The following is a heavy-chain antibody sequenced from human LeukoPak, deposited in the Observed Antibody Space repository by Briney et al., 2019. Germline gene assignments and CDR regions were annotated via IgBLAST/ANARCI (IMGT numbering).Heavy chain of an antibody. J-gene: IGHJ6*02. CDR1: GGTFSSYA. Sequence: SCKASGGTFSSYAMHWVRQAPGKGLEWVAVISYDGSNKYYADSVKGRFTISRDNSKNTLYLQMNSLRAEDTAAYYCARERAGGQNYYYYGMDVWGQGTTVTVSS. D-gene: IGHD3-16*01. CDR2: ISYDGSNK. CDR3: ARERAGGQNYYYYGMDV. V-gene: IGHV3-30-3*01.